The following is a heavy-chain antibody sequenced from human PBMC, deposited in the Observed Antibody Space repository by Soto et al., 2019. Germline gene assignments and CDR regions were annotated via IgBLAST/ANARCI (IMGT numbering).Heavy chain of an antibody. J-gene: IGHJ6*02. D-gene: IGHD2-2*01. Sequence: ASVKVSCKASGGTFSSYAISWVRQAPGQGLEWMGGIIPIFGTANYAQKFQGRVTITADESTSTAYMELSSLRSEDTAVYYCARVVVPAAIYHYYYYGMDVWGQGTTVTVSS. CDR2: IIPIFGTA. V-gene: IGHV1-69*13. CDR1: GGTFSSYA. CDR3: ARVVVPAAIYHYYYYGMDV.